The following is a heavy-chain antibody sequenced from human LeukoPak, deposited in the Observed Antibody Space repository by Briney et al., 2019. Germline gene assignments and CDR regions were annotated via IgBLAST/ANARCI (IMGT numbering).Heavy chain of an antibody. D-gene: IGHD2-8*01. V-gene: IGHV3-7*03. CDR2: INDDGSDT. CDR3: ARDRRHQWFDY. Sequence: GGSLRLSCAASGFTFSSHSMSWVRQAPGKGLEWVANINDDGSDTYYVDSVKGRFTISRDNAKNSLYLQLNSLRAEDTAVINCARDRRHQWFDYWGQGTVVTV. CDR1: GFTFSSHS. J-gene: IGHJ4*02.